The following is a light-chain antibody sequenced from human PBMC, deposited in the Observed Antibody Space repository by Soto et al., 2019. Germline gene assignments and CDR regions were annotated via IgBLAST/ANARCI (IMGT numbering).Light chain of an antibody. CDR1: QSVDRY. J-gene: IGKJ2*02. V-gene: IGKV3-11*01. CDR3: QQRGKWPST. Sequence: PGETATLSCRASQSVDRYVAWYQQKLGQASRLLIYDAYTRATGVGARFTGSGSATDFSLTITSLEPEDFAVYYCQQRGKWPSTFGPGTKVEMK. CDR2: DAY.